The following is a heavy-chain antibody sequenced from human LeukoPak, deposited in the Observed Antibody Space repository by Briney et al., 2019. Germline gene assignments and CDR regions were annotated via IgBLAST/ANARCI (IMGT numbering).Heavy chain of an antibody. CDR1: GGSISSSNW. Sequence: SETLSLTCAVSGGSISSSNWWSWVRQPPGKGLEWIGEIYHSGSTNYNPSLKSRVTISVDKSKNQFSLKLSSVTAADTVVYYCARVFLHPYYGSGIAIWFDPWGQGTLVTVSS. V-gene: IGHV4-4*02. J-gene: IGHJ5*02. CDR3: ARVFLHPYYGSGIAIWFDP. CDR2: IYHSGST. D-gene: IGHD3-10*01.